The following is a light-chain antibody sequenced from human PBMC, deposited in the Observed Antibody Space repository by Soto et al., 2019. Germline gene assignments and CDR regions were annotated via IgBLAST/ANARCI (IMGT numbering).Light chain of an antibody. V-gene: IGKV1-33*01. CDR2: DES. J-gene: IGKJ4*01. Sequence: EIQMTQSPSSLSASVADRVTITCQASQDPSNYLNWYQQKPGKAPKLLIYDESNLETGVPSRFSASGTGTDFTFTISSLQPEDIATYYCQQYDNLPLTFRGGTKVQIK. CDR1: QDPSNY. CDR3: QQYDNLPLT.